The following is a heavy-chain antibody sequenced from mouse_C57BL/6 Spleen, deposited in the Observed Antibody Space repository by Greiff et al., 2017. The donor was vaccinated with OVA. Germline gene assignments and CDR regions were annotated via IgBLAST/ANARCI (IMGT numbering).Heavy chain of an antibody. CDR3: ARGKSSCGSSWYFDV. D-gene: IGHD1-1*01. J-gene: IGHJ1*03. V-gene: IGHV1-69*01. CDR2: IDPSDSYT. CDR1: GYTFTSYW. Sequence: VQLQQPGAELVMPGASVKLSCKASGYTFTSYWMHWVKQRPGQGLEWIGEIDPSDSYTNYNQKFKGKSTLTVDKSSSTAYMQLSSLTSEDSAVYYCARGKSSCGSSWYFDVWGTGATVTVSS.